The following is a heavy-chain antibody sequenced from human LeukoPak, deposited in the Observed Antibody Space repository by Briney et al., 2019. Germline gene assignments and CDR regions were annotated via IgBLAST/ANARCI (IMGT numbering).Heavy chain of an antibody. CDR2: ISAYNGNT. V-gene: IGHV1-18*01. CDR3: ARDSHVLMVYAELYYFDY. CDR1: GYTFTSYG. Sequence: GASVKVSCKASGYTFTSYGISWVRQAPGQGLEWMGWISAYNGNTNYAQKLQGRVTMTTDTSTSTAYMELRSLRSDDTAVYYCARDSHVLMVYAELYYFDYWGQGTLVTVSS. D-gene: IGHD2-8*01. J-gene: IGHJ4*02.